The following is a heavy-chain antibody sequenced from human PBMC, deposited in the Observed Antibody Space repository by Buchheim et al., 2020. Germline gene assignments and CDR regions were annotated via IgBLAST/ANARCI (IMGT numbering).Heavy chain of an antibody. CDR1: GFTFSSYW. J-gene: IGHJ4*03. CDR3: ARDNGTYYYDSSGLDY. Sequence: EVQLVESGGGLVQPGGSLRLSCAASGFTFSSYWMSWVGQAPGKGLEWVANIKQDGREKYYVDLVKGRFTISRDNAKNPIDLQMNSLRAEDTAVYYCARDNGTYYYDSSGLDYWGQGTL. D-gene: IGHD3-22*01. V-gene: IGHV3-7*01. CDR2: IKQDGREK.